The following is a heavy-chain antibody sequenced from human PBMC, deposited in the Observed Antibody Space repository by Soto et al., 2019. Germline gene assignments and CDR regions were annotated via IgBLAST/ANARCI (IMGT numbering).Heavy chain of an antibody. J-gene: IGHJ3*02. CDR1: GFTFSSYW. Sequence: VQLVESGGGLVQPGGSLRLSCAASGFTFSSYWMHWVRQAPGKGLVWVSRINSDGSSTSYADSVKGRFTISRDNAKNTLYLQMNSLRAEDTAVYYCARPPVDCSGGSCYPLTDAFDIWGQGTMVTVSS. V-gene: IGHV3-74*01. CDR2: INSDGSST. D-gene: IGHD2-15*01. CDR3: ARPPVDCSGGSCYPLTDAFDI.